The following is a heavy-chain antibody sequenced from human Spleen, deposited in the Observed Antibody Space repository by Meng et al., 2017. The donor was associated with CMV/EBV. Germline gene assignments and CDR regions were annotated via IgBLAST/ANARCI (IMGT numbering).Heavy chain of an antibody. Sequence: GSLRLSCAASGFTFSNAWMSWVRQAPGKGLEWVGSIYYSGSTYYNPSLKSRVTISVDTSKKQFSLKLSSVTAADTAVYYCARLPRAGYSYGVDVWGQGTAVTVSS. CDR1: GFTFSNAW. V-gene: IGHV4-38-2*01. D-gene: IGHD5-18*01. CDR2: IYYSGST. J-gene: IGHJ6*02. CDR3: ARLPRAGYSYGVDV.